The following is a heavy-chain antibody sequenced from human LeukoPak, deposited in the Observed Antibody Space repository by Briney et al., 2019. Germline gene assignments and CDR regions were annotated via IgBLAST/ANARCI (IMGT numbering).Heavy chain of an antibody. CDR3: ARVTLGGFDY. Sequence: KASETLSLTCTVSGGSISSYYWSWIRQPPGKGLEWIGYIYYSGSTNYNPSLKSRVTISVDTSKNQFSLKLSSVTAADTAVYYCARVTLGGFDYWGQGTLVTVSS. D-gene: IGHD3-10*01. J-gene: IGHJ4*02. CDR2: IYYSGST. V-gene: IGHV4-59*01. CDR1: GGSISSYY.